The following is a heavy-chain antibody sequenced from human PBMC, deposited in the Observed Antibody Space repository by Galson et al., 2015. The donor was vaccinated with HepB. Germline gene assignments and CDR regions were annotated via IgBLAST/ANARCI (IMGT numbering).Heavy chain of an antibody. J-gene: IGHJ6*02. D-gene: IGHD1-26*01. Sequence: LRLSCTASGFTVRSNYMSWVRQAPGKGLEWVSVIYSGGSTYYADSVKGRFTIARDNSKNTLCLQMNSLRAEDTAVYYCARFISGSYGFDGMDVWGQGTTVTVSS. CDR1: GFTVRSNY. CDR3: ARFISGSYGFDGMDV. V-gene: IGHV3-53*01. CDR2: IYSGGST.